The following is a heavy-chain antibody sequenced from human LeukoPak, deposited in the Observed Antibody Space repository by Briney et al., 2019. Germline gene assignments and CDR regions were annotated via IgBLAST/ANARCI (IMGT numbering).Heavy chain of an antibody. Sequence: ASVKVSCKASGYPFTTYDINWVRQAPGQGLEWVAWMNPNSGGTVYAQKFQGRVTLARDTSIGTAYMELNSLRSEDTAVYYCARLGEGRVPAALPDDYWGQGTLVTVSS. CDR3: ARLGEGRVPAALPDDY. V-gene: IGHV1-8*01. J-gene: IGHJ4*02. CDR2: MNPNSGGT. D-gene: IGHD2-2*02. CDR1: GYPFTTYD.